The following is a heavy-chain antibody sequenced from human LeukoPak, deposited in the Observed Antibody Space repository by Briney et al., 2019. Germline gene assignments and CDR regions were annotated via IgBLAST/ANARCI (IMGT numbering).Heavy chain of an antibody. CDR1: GFTFSSYS. CDR2: ISTRSNTR. J-gene: IGHJ4*02. Sequence: GGSLRLSCAASGFTFSSYSMNWVRQAPGKGLEWVSYISTRSNTRYYADSVKGRFSISRDNVKNSLYLQMNSLRDEDTAVYYCARSHYDSSGYYGPFDYWGQGTLVTVSP. V-gene: IGHV3-48*02. CDR3: ARSHYDSSGYYGPFDY. D-gene: IGHD3-22*01.